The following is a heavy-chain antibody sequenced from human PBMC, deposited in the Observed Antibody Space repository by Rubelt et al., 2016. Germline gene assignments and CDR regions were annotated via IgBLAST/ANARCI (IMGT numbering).Heavy chain of an antibody. D-gene: IGHD4-17*01. J-gene: IGHJ4*02. CDR3: AKVTVTGGFLYFDY. Sequence: YYADSVKGRFTISRDNSKNTLYLQMNSLRAEDTAVYYCAKVTVTGGFLYFDYWGQGTLVTVSS. V-gene: IGHV3-23*01.